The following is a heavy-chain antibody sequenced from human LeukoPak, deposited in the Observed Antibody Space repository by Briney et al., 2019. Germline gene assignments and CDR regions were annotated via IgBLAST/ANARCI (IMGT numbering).Heavy chain of an antibody. V-gene: IGHV3-23*01. D-gene: IGHD4-23*01. CDR2: VTGSGTST. CDR3: ANRWYYFDY. CDR1: GFTFSNYA. J-gene: IGHJ4*02. Sequence: GGSLRLSCAASGFTFSNYAMTWVRQAPGKGLEWVSTVTGSGTSTFYADSVKGRFTISRDNSKNTLYLQMNSLRVEDTAVYYCANRWYYFDYWDQGTLVTVSS.